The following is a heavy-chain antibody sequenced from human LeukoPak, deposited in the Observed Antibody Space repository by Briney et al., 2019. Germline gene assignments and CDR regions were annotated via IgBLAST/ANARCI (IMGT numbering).Heavy chain of an antibody. V-gene: IGHV1-2*02. CDR2: INPNSGGP. J-gene: IGHJ5*02. D-gene: IGHD3-16*01. CDR3: ARDVSAGGTNWFDP. Sequence: ASVKVSCKVSGYTFTGYYIHWVRQAPGQGLEWMGWINPNSGGPNYAQKFQGRVTMTRDTSISTAYMEMSRLRSDDTAVYYCARDVSAGGTNWFDPWGQGTLVTVSS. CDR1: GYTFTGYY.